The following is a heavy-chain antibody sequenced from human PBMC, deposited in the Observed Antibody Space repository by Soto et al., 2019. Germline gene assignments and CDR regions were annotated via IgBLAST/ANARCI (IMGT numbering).Heavy chain of an antibody. V-gene: IGHV1-3*01. J-gene: IGHJ6*03. CDR2: INAGNGNT. D-gene: IGHD2-15*01. Sequence: ASVKVSCKASGYTFTSYAMHWVRQAPGQRLEWMGWINAGNGNTKYSQKFQGRVTITRDTSASTAYMELSSLRSEDTAVYYCARGSALGYCSGGSCYFGPLTHYYYYMDVWGKGTTVTVSS. CDR1: GYTFTSYA. CDR3: ARGSALGYCSGGSCYFGPLTHYYYYMDV.